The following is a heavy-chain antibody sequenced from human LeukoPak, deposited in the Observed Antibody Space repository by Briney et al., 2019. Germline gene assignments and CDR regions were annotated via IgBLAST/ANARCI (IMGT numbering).Heavy chain of an antibody. J-gene: IGHJ3*02. CDR2: INPSGGST. D-gene: IGHD3-10*01. CDR3: ATAAGYDAFDI. CDR1: GYTFTSYY. Sequence: ASVKVSCKASGYTFTSYYMHWVRQAPGQGLEWMGIINPSGGSTSYAQKFQGRVTMTRGTSTSTVYMELSSLRSEDTAVYYCATAAGYDAFDIWGQGTMVTVSS. V-gene: IGHV1-46*01.